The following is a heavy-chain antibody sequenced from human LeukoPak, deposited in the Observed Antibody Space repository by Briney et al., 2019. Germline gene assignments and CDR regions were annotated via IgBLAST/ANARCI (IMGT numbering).Heavy chain of an antibody. CDR2: IYYSGST. Sequence: SETLSLTCTVSGGSISSSSYYRGWIRQPPGKGLEWIGSIYYSGSTYYNPSLKSRVTMSVDTSKNQFSLKLSSVTAADTAVYYCARVTIAAAGDNDAFDIWGQGTMVTVSS. CDR1: GGSISSSSYY. CDR3: ARVTIAAAGDNDAFDI. D-gene: IGHD6-13*01. V-gene: IGHV4-39*07. J-gene: IGHJ3*02.